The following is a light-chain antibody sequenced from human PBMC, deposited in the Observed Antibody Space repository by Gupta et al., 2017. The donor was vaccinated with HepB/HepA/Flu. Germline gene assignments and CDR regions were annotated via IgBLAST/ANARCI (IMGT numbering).Light chain of an antibody. CDR3: QQYYSSLWT. CDR2: WES. Sequence: DIVMTHSPDSLAVSLGERATIDCKSSQNLLYSSNNKNYLAWYQQKPGQPPRLLIYWESTRESGVPDRFRGSGSGTDFTLTISSLQAEDVAVYYCQQYYSSLWTFGRGTKVEIK. CDR1: QNLLYSSNNKNY. V-gene: IGKV4-1*01. J-gene: IGKJ1*01.